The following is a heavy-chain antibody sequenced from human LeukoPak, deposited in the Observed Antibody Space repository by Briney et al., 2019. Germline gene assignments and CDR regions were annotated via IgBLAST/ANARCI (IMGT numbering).Heavy chain of an antibody. Sequence: GASVKVSCKASGGTFSSYAISWVRQAPGQGLEWMGGIIPIFGTANYAQKLQGRVTMTTDTSTSTAHMELRSLRSDDTAVYYCARDEYGSGSYYNAPSFDYWGQGTLVTVSS. J-gene: IGHJ4*02. D-gene: IGHD3-10*01. V-gene: IGHV1-69*05. CDR1: GGTFSSYA. CDR2: IIPIFGTA. CDR3: ARDEYGSGSYYNAPSFDY.